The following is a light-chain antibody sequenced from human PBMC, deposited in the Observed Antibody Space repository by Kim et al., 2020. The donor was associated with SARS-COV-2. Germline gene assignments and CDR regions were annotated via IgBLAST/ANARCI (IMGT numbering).Light chain of an antibody. CDR2: GNS. CDR1: SSNIGAGYD. J-gene: IGLJ1*01. Sequence: VTIYGTRSSSNIGAGYDVHWYQQLPGTAPKLLIYGNSNRPSGVPDRLSGSKSGTSASLAITGLQAEDEADYYCQSYDSSLSGSGVFGTGTKVNVL. V-gene: IGLV1-40*01. CDR3: QSYDSSLSGSGV.